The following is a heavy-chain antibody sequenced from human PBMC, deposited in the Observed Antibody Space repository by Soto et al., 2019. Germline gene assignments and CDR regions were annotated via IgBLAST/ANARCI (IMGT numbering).Heavy chain of an antibody. Sequence: SETLSLTCTVSGGSIGSGGYYWSWIRQHPGKGLEWIGYIYYSGSTYYNPSFKSRVTISVDTSKNQFSLKLSSVTAADTAVYYCARENLDCSGGSCYSGVPFFGMDVWGQGTTVTLSS. CDR1: GGSIGSGGYY. V-gene: IGHV4-31*03. CDR2: IYYSGST. D-gene: IGHD2-15*01. J-gene: IGHJ6*02. CDR3: ARENLDCSGGSCYSGVPFFGMDV.